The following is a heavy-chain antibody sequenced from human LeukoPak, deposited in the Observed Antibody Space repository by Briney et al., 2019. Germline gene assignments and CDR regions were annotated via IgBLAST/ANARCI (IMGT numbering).Heavy chain of an antibody. CDR2: IYSGGST. CDR1: GFTVSSNY. D-gene: IGHD3-10*01. V-gene: IGHV3-66*01. J-gene: IGHJ3*02. Sequence: GGSLRLSCAASGFTVSSNYMSCVRQAPGKGLEWVSVIYSGGSTCYAASPKGRFTIYRDNSKNTLYLQMNGLRPEDTAVYYCAREYGSGRSDAFDIWGQGTMVTVSS. CDR3: AREYGSGRSDAFDI.